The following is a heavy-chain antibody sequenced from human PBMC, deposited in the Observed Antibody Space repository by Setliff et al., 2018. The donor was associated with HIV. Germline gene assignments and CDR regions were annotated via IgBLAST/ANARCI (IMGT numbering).Heavy chain of an antibody. V-gene: IGHV4-31*03. Sequence: SETLSLTCTVSGDSISGGGYFWSWVRQHPGKGLEWIGYIYYTGNTYYNPSLKSRITISIDTAKNQFSLNLNSVTAADTAVYYCARVPRITTLRNAFDIWGQGTMVTVSS. D-gene: IGHD3-10*01. J-gene: IGHJ3*02. CDR1: GDSISGGGYF. CDR2: IYYTGNT. CDR3: ARVPRITTLRNAFDI.